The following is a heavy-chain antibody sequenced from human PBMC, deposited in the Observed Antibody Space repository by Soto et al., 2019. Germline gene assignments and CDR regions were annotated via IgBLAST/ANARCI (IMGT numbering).Heavy chain of an antibody. V-gene: IGHV4-39*07. CDR2: IYYSGST. CDR1: GGSISSSSYY. Sequence: SETLSLTCTVSGGSISSSSYYWGWIRQPPGKGLEWIGSIYYSGSTYYTPSLKSRVTISVDTSKNQFSLKLGSVTAADTALYYCARGWLADSPTGYGMDVWGQGTTVTVSS. CDR3: ARGWLADSPTGYGMDV. D-gene: IGHD5-12*01. J-gene: IGHJ6*02.